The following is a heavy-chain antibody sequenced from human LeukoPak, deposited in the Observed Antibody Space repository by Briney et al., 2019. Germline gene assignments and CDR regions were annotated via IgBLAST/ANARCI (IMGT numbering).Heavy chain of an antibody. Sequence: ASVKVSCKASGYTFTGHYMHWVRQAPGQGLEWMGWIDPHSGGTNYAQKFQGWATMTRDTSISTAYMELSRLGSDDTAVYYCARGWYSNSPYDYWGQGTLVTVSS. CDR3: ARGWYSNSPYDY. CDR2: IDPHSGGT. V-gene: IGHV1-2*04. CDR1: GYTFTGHY. D-gene: IGHD6-13*01. J-gene: IGHJ4*02.